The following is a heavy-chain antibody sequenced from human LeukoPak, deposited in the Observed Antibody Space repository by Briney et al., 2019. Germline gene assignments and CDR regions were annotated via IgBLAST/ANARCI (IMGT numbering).Heavy chain of an antibody. CDR2: IYRSGSV. Sequence: GGSLGLSCAVSGFTVTVNYMSWVRQAPGRGLEWVSIIYRSGSVSYADSVKGRFIISRDSSTNTLSLQMTRLRAEDTAVYYCAADFYTSYHLGYWGQGTRVTVSS. J-gene: IGHJ4*02. CDR3: AADFYTSYHLGY. CDR1: GFTVTVNY. V-gene: IGHV3-66*01. D-gene: IGHD3-16*01.